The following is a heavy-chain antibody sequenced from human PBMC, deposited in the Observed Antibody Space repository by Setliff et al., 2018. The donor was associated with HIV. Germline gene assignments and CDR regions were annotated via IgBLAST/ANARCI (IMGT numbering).Heavy chain of an antibody. CDR1: ADSLDGYY. V-gene: IGHV4-4*07. Sequence: SETLSLTCTVSADSLDGYYWAWIRQPAGKGLEWIGRIQISGSTDSNPSLMSRVTMSLDASKNQFSLRLISVTPADTGVYYCARVNGVELSVHYYFMDVWGKGTTVTVSS. CDR3: ARVNGVELSVHYYFMDV. J-gene: IGHJ6*03. CDR2: IQISGST. D-gene: IGHD2-8*01.